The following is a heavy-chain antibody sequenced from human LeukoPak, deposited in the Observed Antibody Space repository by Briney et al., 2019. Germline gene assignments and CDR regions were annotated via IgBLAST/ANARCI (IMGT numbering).Heavy chain of an antibody. D-gene: IGHD6-19*01. CDR1: GFTFTSSA. J-gene: IGHJ4*02. CDR3: ARGGVAGTGLFDY. CDR2: IVVGSGNT. V-gene: IGHV1-58*02. Sequence: SVKVSCKASGFTFTSSAMQWVRQARGQRLEWIGWIVVGSGNTNYAQKFQERVTITRDMSTSTAYMELSSLRSEDTAVYYCARGGVAGTGLFDYWGQGTLVTVSS.